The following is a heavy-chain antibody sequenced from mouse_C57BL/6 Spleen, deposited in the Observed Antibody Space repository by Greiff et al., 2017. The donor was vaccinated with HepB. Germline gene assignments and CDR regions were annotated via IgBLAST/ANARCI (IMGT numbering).Heavy chain of an antibody. D-gene: IGHD2-3*01. J-gene: IGHJ3*01. CDR3: ARDDGSSWFAY. Sequence: EVQWVESGGGLVKPGGSLKLSCAASGFTFSSYAMSWVRQTPEKRLEWVATISDGGSYTYYPDNVKGRFTISRDNAKNNLYLQMSHLKSEDTAMYYCARDDGSSWFAYWGQGTLVTVSA. CDR2: ISDGGSYT. CDR1: GFTFSSYA. V-gene: IGHV5-4*01.